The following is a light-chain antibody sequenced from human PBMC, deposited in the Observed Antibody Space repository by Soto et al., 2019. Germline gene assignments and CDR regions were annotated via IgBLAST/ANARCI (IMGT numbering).Light chain of an antibody. Sequence: IVMTPSPATLSLSPGEKVRPHSRASQSVTSNLAWYQHKPGQSPRLLIYRTSARATGVPDRFSGSGSGTEFTLTISSLQSEDFAVYFCQQYNNWPPITFGQGTRLEIK. J-gene: IGKJ5*01. CDR2: RTS. CDR1: QSVTSN. CDR3: QQYNNWPPIT. V-gene: IGKV3-15*01.